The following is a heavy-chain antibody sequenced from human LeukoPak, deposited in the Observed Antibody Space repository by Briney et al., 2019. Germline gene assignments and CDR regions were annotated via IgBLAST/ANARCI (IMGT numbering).Heavy chain of an antibody. Sequence: GGSLRLSCAASGFTFSSYWTSWVRQAPGKGLEWVANIKQDGSEKYYVDSVKGRFTISRDNAKNSLYLQMNSLRAEDTAVYYCARVYYYYMDVWGKGTTVTVSS. CDR3: ARVYYYYMDV. CDR1: GFTFSSYW. V-gene: IGHV3-7*04. J-gene: IGHJ6*03. CDR2: IKQDGSEK.